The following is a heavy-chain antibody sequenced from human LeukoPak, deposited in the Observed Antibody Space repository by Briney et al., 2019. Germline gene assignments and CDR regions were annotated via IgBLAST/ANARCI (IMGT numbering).Heavy chain of an antibody. J-gene: IGHJ4*02. D-gene: IGHD3-22*01. CDR1: GGSISSYY. Sequence: SETLSLTCTVSGGSISSYYWSWIRQTPGKGLEWIGYIYYSGSTNYNPSLKSRVTISVDTSKNQFSLKLSSVTAADTAVYYCARVVHDYYDSSGYPPSFDYWGQGTLVTVSS. CDR2: IYYSGST. V-gene: IGHV4-59*01. CDR3: ARVVHDYYDSSGYPPSFDY.